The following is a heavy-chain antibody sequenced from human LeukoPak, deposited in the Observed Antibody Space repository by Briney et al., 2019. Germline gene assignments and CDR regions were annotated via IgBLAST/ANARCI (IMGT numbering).Heavy chain of an antibody. CDR2: IYNSGST. CDR1: GGSISSYY. CDR3: ARGLPDYYDSSGYNVGKFDY. Sequence: SETLSLTCTGSGGSISSYYLSWIRQPPGKGLDWIGYIYNSGSTNYNPSLKSRVSISADTSKNQFSLQLSSVTAADTAVYYCARGLPDYYDSSGYNVGKFDYWGQGTLVTVSS. V-gene: IGHV4-59*01. J-gene: IGHJ4*02. D-gene: IGHD3-22*01.